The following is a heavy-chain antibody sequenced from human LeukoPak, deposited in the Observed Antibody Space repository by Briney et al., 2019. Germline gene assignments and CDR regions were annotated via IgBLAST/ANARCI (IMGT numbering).Heavy chain of an antibody. Sequence: PGGSLRLSCAASGFTVSSNYMSWVRQAPGKGLEWVSVIYSGGSTYYADSVKGRFTISRDNSKNTLYLQMNSLRAEDTAVYYCARGGSGSYYGYYYYMDVWGKGTTVTISS. D-gene: IGHD3-10*01. V-gene: IGHV3-66*01. CDR3: ARGGSGSYYGYYYYMDV. CDR1: GFTVSSNY. J-gene: IGHJ6*03. CDR2: IYSGGST.